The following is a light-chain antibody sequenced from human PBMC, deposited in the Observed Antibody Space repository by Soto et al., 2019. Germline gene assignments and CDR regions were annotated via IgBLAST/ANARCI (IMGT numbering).Light chain of an antibody. V-gene: IGKV1-5*03. J-gene: IGKJ5*01. CDR2: KAS. CDR3: QQYNSHSIT. Sequence: DIQMTQSPSTLSASVGDRVTITCRASQTITNWLAWYQQKPGKAPKLLIYKASTLESGVPSRSSGSGSGTEFTLTISSLQPDDFATYYCQQYNSHSITFGQGTRLEIK. CDR1: QTITNW.